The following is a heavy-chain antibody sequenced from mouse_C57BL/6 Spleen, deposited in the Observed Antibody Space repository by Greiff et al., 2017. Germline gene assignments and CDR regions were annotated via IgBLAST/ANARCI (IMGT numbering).Heavy chain of an antibody. CDR1: GYTFTSYW. Sequence: VQLQQPGAELVKPGASVKVSCKASGYTFTSYWMHWVKQRPGQGLEWIGRIHPSDSDTNYNQKFKGKATLTVDKSSSTAYMQLSSLTSEASAVYYCAIDGSSWGVAYWGQGNLGTVSA. CDR3: AIDGSSWGVAY. J-gene: IGHJ3*01. V-gene: IGHV1-74*01. D-gene: IGHD1-1*01. CDR2: IHPSDSDT.